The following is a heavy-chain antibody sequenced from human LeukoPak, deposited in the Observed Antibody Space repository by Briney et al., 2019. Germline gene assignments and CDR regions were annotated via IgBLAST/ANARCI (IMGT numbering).Heavy chain of an antibody. Sequence: PSQXLSLTCTVSGGSISSGSYYWRWLRQPAGKGLEWIGRIYTSGSTNYNPSLKSRVTISVDTSKNQFSLKLSSVTAADTAVYYCARVAFPGFDYWGQGTLVTVSS. J-gene: IGHJ4*02. CDR1: GGSISSGSYY. V-gene: IGHV4-61*02. CDR2: IYTSGST. CDR3: ARVAFPGFDY.